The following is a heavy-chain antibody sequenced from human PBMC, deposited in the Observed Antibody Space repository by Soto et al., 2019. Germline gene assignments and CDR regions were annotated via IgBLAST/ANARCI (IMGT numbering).Heavy chain of an antibody. V-gene: IGHV3-48*01. J-gene: IGHJ4*02. CDR1: GFTFSSYS. CDR2: ISSSSSTI. Sequence: EVQLVESGGGLVQPGGSLRLSCAASGFTFSSYSMNWVRQAPGKGLEWVSYISSSSSTIYYADSVKDRFTISRDNAKNSLYLQMNSLRAEDTAVYYCARVGSDSGYDPPGLWGQGTLVTVSS. CDR3: ARVGSDSGYDPPGL. D-gene: IGHD5-12*01.